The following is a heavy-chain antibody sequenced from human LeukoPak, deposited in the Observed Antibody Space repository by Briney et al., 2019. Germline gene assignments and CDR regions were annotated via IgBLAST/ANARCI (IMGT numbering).Heavy chain of an antibody. V-gene: IGHV3-23*01. CDR2: ISGSGGAT. J-gene: IGHJ5*02. CDR1: GXTFSSYA. Sequence: GGSLRLSCAASGXTFSSYAMNWVRQAPGKGREWVSAISGSGGATYYADSVKGRFTMSRDNSKNSLYLQMNSLRAEDTAVYYCARRPTVTTPLTAWGQGTLVTVSS. D-gene: IGHD4-17*01. CDR3: ARRPTVTTPLTA.